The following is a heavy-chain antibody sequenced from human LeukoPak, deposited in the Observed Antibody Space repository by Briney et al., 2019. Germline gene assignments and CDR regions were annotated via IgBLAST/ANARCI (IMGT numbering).Heavy chain of an antibody. CDR1: GIMFSGYW. V-gene: IGHV3-7*01. CDR3: ASDGGPFDH. CDR2: IKQHGTER. D-gene: IGHD3-16*01. Sequence: GGSLRLSCTASGIMFSGYWMSWVRQAPGKGLEWVANIKQHGTERYYVDSVKGRFTISRDDAKKSVYLQMNSLRAEDTAVYFCASDGGPFDHWGQGILVTVAS. J-gene: IGHJ4*02.